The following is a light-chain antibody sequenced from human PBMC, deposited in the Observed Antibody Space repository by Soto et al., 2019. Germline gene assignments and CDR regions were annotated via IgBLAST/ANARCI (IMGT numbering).Light chain of an antibody. CDR2: GAS. CDR3: QEYGTSRT. J-gene: IGKJ1*01. Sequence: EIVLTQSPGTLSLSPGERATLSCRASQSVTTRYLAWYQHKPGQAPRLLIYGASNRATGIPDRFSGSGSGTDFTLTISRLEPEDFALYYSQEYGTSRTFGQGTKVEVK. CDR1: QSVTTRY. V-gene: IGKV3-20*01.